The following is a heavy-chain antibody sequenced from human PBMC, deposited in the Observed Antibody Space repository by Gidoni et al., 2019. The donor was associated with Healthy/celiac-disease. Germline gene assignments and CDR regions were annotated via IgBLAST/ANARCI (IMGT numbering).Heavy chain of an antibody. CDR1: GFTFSSYA. CDR2: ISGSGGST. CDR3: AKCITMIVVDPYDY. Sequence: EVQLLEPGGGLVQPGGSLRLACASSGFTFSSYAMSWVRHAPGEGLEWVSAISGSGGSTYYADSVKGRFTISRDNSKNTLYLQMNRLRAEDTSVYYCAKCITMIVVDPYDYWGQGTLVTVSS. J-gene: IGHJ4*02. D-gene: IGHD3-22*01. V-gene: IGHV3-23*01.